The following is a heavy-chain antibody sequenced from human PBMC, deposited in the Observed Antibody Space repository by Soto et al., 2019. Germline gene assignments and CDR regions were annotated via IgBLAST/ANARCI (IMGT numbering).Heavy chain of an antibody. CDR2: ISGSGGST. D-gene: IGHD3-22*01. V-gene: IGHV3-23*01. J-gene: IGHJ4*02. Sequence: GGSLRLSCAASGFTFSSYAMSWVRQAPGKGLEWVSAISGSGGSTYYADSVKGRFTIPIDNSKNTLYLKMNILRAEDTAVYYCAKFRSDSSGYRGPFDYWGQGTLVTVSS. CDR1: GFTFSSYA. CDR3: AKFRSDSSGYRGPFDY.